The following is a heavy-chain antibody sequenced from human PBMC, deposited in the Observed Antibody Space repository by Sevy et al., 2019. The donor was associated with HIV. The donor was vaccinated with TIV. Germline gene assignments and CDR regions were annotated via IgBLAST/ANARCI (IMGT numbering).Heavy chain of an antibody. D-gene: IGHD3-10*01. Sequence: SETLSLTCTVSGGSVSSGSYYWSWIRQPPGKGLEWIGYIYYSGSTNYNPSLKSRVTISVDTSKNQFSLKLSSVTAAETAVYYWARGKSGGGYYYYGMDVWGQGTTVTVSS. CDR3: ARGKSGGGYYYYGMDV. CDR1: GGSVSSGSYY. J-gene: IGHJ6*02. CDR2: IYYSGST. V-gene: IGHV4-61*01.